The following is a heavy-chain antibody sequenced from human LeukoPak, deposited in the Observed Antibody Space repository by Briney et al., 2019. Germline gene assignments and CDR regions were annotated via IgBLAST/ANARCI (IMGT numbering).Heavy chain of an antibody. D-gene: IGHD3-3*01. Sequence: PSETLTLTCTVSGGSISSYYWSRIRQPAGKGLEWIGRIYTSGSTNYNPSLKSRVTMSVDTSKNQFSLKLSSVTAADTAVYYCARADPIFGVDMDVWGKGTTVTVSS. V-gene: IGHV4-4*07. CDR2: IYTSGST. CDR3: ARADPIFGVDMDV. J-gene: IGHJ6*03. CDR1: GGSISSYY.